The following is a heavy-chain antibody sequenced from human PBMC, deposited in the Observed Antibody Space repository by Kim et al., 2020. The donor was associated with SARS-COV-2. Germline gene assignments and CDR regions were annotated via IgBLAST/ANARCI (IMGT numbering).Heavy chain of an antibody. D-gene: IGHD2-2*01. Sequence: GGSLRLSCAASGFTFSSYAMSWVRQAPGKGLEWVSAISGSGGSTYYADSVKGRFTISRDNSKNTLYLQMNSLRAEDTAVYYCAKESHRLVVPAANRRYGMDVWGQGTTVTVSS. CDR2: ISGSGGST. CDR3: AKESHRLVVPAANRRYGMDV. CDR1: GFTFSSYA. V-gene: IGHV3-23*01. J-gene: IGHJ6*02.